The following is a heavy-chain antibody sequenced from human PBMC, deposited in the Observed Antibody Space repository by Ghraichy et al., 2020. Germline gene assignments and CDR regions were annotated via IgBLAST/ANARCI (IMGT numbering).Heavy chain of an antibody. Sequence: GSLRLSCTASGFTFSRYEMNWVRQAPGKGLEWVSYISASGGTKYADSVKGRFTISRDNAKNSLYLQMISLRAEDTAIYYCARDPDPGDPGFWGQGTLITVFS. CDR3: ARDPDPGDPGF. J-gene: IGHJ4*02. CDR2: ISASGGT. D-gene: IGHD7-27*01. V-gene: IGHV3-48*03. CDR1: GFTFSRYE.